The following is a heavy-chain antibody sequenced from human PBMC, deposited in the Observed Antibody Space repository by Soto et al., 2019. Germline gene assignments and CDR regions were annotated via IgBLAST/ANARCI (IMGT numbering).Heavy chain of an antibody. J-gene: IGHJ4*02. CDR3: ARDTPAKGSYFDY. CDR1: VDSVSSNSVA. D-gene: IGHD1-26*01. V-gene: IGHV6-1*01. CDR2: TYYKSKWYN. Sequence: SQTLSLTCAISVDSVSSNSVAWNWIRQSPSRGLEWLGRTYYKSKWYNDYAVSVKSRITINPDTSKNQFSLQLNSVTPKDTAVYYCARDTPAKGSYFDYWGQGTLVTVSS.